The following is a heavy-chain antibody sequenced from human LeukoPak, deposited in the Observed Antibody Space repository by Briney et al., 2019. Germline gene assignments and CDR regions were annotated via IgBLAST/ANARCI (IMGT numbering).Heavy chain of an antibody. CDR3: ARDGDGYNSDAFDI. V-gene: IGHV3-30-3*01. CDR2: ISYDGSNK. D-gene: IGHD5-24*01. Sequence: GGSLRLSCAASGFTFSSYAMHWVRQSPGKGREGVAVISYDGSNKYYADSVKGRFTISRDNSKNTLYLQMNSLRAEDTAVYYCARDGDGYNSDAFDIWGQGTMVTVSS. J-gene: IGHJ3*02. CDR1: GFTFSSYA.